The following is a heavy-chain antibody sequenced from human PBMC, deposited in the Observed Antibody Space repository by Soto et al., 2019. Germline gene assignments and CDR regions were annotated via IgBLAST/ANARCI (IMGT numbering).Heavy chain of an antibody. V-gene: IGHV4-4*02. CDR1: GGSINSSNW. CDR2: IYHSGST. Sequence: PSETLSLTCAVSGGSINSSNWWSWVRQPPGKGLEWIGEIYHSGSTNYNPSLKSRVTISVDKSKSQFSLKLSSVTAADTAVYYCARTYYDFWSGYWRWFDPWGQGTLVTVSS. J-gene: IGHJ5*02. D-gene: IGHD3-3*01. CDR3: ARTYYDFWSGYWRWFDP.